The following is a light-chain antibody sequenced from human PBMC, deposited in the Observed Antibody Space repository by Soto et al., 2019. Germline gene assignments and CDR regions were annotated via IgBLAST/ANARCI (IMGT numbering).Light chain of an antibody. CDR1: SSDVGGYNF. V-gene: IGLV2-8*01. CDR2: EVT. J-gene: IGLJ2*01. CDR3: SSYARGDSVL. Sequence: QSALTQPPSASVSPGQSVTISCTGTSSDVGGYNFVSWYQHHPGKAPKVILYEVTKRPSGVPDRFSGSKSGNTASLTVSGLQADDEADYYCSSYARGDSVLFGGGTKVTVL.